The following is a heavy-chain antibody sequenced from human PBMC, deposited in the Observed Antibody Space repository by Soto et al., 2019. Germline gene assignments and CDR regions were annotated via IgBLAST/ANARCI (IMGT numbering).Heavy chain of an antibody. J-gene: IGHJ6*02. V-gene: IGHV3-23*01. CDR1: GFTFSSYA. D-gene: IGHD1-7*01. Sequence: EVQLLESGGGLVQPGGSLRLSCAASGFTFSSYAMSWVRQAPGKGLEWVSAISGSGGSTYYADSVKGRFTISRDNSKNTLYLQMNSLRAEDTAVYYCAKDRVRRQTGTGPLYPTGVWGQGTTVTVSS. CDR3: AKDRVRRQTGTGPLYPTGV. CDR2: ISGSGGST.